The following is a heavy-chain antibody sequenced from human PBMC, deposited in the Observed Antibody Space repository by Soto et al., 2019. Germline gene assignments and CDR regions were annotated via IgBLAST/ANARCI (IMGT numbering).Heavy chain of an antibody. CDR3: AISRRRNGYSGYGYFDY. V-gene: IGHV1-69*02. Sequence: QVKLVQSGAEVKKPGSSVKVSCKASGGTFSSYTISWVRQAPGQGLEWMGRIIPILGIANYAQKFQGRVTITADKSTSTAYMELSSLRSEDTAVYYCAISRRRNGYSGYGYFDYWGQGTLVTVSS. CDR1: GGTFSSYT. CDR2: IIPILGIA. J-gene: IGHJ4*02. D-gene: IGHD5-12*01.